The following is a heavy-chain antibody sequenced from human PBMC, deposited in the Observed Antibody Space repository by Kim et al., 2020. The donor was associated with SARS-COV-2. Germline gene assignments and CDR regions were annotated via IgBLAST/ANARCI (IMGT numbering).Heavy chain of an antibody. V-gene: IGHV1-69*13. D-gene: IGHD3-22*01. J-gene: IGHJ4*02. CDR3: ARDLGYYDSSGYHG. Sequence: SVKVSCKASGGTFSSYAISWVRQAPGQGLEWMGGIIPIFGTANYAQKFQGRVTITADESTSTAYMELSSLRSEDTAVYYCARDLGYYDSSGYHGWGQGTLVTVSS. CDR1: GGTFSSYA. CDR2: IIPIFGTA.